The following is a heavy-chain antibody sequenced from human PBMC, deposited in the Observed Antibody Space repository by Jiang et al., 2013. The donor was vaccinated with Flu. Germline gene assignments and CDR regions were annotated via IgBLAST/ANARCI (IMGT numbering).Heavy chain of an antibody. J-gene: IGHJ4*02. CDR1: GGSFSPSH. CDR3: AVGRDNKKVGY. Sequence: GSGLVKPSETLSLTCTVSGGSFSPSHWSWIRQAPGQAPEWIGSAWYSGTTYYNVSLTSRVAISLDTSKKQFSVVMGSMTTADTAVYYCAVGRDNKKVGYWGQGNTGHRLL. V-gene: IGHV4-59*01. CDR2: AWYSGTT. D-gene: IGHD1-26*01.